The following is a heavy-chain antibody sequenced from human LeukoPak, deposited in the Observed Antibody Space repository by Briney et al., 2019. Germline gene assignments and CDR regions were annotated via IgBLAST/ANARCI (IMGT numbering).Heavy chain of an antibody. Sequence: GGSLRLSCTVSGFIFSNSGMHWVRRAPGKGLEWVAVVWFDGSKRYYADSVKGRFTISRDNSKNTLYLQMNSLRAEDTAVYYCAREVNGFDYWGQGTLVTVSS. CDR1: GFIFSNSG. D-gene: IGHD2-8*01. CDR2: VWFDGSKR. CDR3: AREVNGFDY. V-gene: IGHV3-33*01. J-gene: IGHJ4*02.